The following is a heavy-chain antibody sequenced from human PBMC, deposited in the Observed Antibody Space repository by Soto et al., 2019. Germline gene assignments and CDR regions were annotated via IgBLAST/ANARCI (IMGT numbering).Heavy chain of an antibody. V-gene: IGHV3-30-3*01. CDR2: ISYDGSNK. J-gene: IGHJ4*02. Sequence: QVQLVESGGGVVQPGRFLRLSCAASGFTLSSYAMHWVRQAPGKGLEWVAVISYDGSNKYYADSVKGRFTISRDNSKNTLYLQMNSLRAEDTAVYYCAREGPGITTYFDYWGQGTLVTVSS. D-gene: IGHD3-3*01. CDR1: GFTLSSYA. CDR3: AREGPGITTYFDY.